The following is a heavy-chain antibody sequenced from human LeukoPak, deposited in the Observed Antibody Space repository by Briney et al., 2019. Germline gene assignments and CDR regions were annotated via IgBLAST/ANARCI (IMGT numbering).Heavy chain of an antibody. V-gene: IGHV3-53*04. Sequence: GRSLRLSCAASGFTFSSDTLNWFGRGPGKGLEWVSVIYSGGSKYYADSVKGRFTISRHNSKNTLYLQKNSLRAEDTAVYYCARGPLGDYGIDYWGQGTLVTVSS. CDR1: GFTFSSDT. D-gene: IGHD4-17*01. CDR2: IYSGGSK. CDR3: ARGPLGDYGIDY. J-gene: IGHJ4*02.